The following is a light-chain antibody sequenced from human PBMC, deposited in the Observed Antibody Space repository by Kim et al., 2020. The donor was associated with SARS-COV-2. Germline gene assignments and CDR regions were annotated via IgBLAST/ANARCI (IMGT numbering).Light chain of an antibody. CDR3: LLYYGGGQIVV. CDR2: ATT. V-gene: IGLV7-43*01. CDR1: TGAVPSDYC. J-gene: IGLJ3*02. Sequence: GTVTLTCASSTGAVPSDYCPNWFQQKPGQTPRPLIYATTNKYSWTPARFSASLRGGKAALTLSDVQPEDEAEYYCLLYYGGGQIVVFGGGTQLTVL.